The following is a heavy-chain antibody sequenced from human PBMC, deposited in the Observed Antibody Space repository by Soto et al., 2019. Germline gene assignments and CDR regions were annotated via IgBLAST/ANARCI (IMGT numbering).Heavy chain of an antibody. CDR2: ISYDGSNK. Sequence: HPGGSLRLSCAASGFTFSSYGMHWVRQAPGKGLEWVAVISYDGSNKYYADSVKGRFTISRDNSKNTLYLQMNSLRAEDTAVYYCAKDVYYYDSSGYYYIYYYYGMDVWGQGTTVTVSS. CDR1: GFTFSSYG. CDR3: AKDVYYYDSSGYYYIYYYYGMDV. V-gene: IGHV3-30*18. J-gene: IGHJ6*02. D-gene: IGHD3-22*01.